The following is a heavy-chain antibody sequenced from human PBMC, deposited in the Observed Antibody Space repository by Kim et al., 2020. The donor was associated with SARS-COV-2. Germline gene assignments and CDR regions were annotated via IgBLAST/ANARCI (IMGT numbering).Heavy chain of an antibody. Sequence: FQGRVTMTRDTSTSTVYMELSSLRSEDTAVYYCARDHAYYYYGSGAGGDYWGQGTLVTVSS. D-gene: IGHD3-10*01. V-gene: IGHV1-46*01. J-gene: IGHJ4*02. CDR3: ARDHAYYYYGSGAGGDY.